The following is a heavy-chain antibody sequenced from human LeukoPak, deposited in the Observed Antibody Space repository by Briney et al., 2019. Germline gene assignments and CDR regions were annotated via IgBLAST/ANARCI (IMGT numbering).Heavy chain of an antibody. CDR2: ISRSSYNT. CDR1: GYTFMSHG. J-gene: IGHJ3*02. D-gene: IGHD2-15*01. CDR3: ARATGTWGHGGFDI. V-gene: IGHV1-18*01. Sequence: ASVKVSCKAYGYTFMSHGISWVRQAPGQGLEWMGWISRSSYNTNYAQRLQGRVTMTTDTSTTTAYMELRSLRSDDTAVYYCARATGTWGHGGFDIWGQGTMVTVSS.